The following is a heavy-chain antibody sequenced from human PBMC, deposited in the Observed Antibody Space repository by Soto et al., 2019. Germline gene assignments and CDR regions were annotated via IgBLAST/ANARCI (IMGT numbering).Heavy chain of an antibody. CDR1: GFTFSSYA. CDR3: ARDLLTYYDILTGFDY. CDR2: ISYDGSNK. J-gene: IGHJ4*02. V-gene: IGHV3-30-3*01. D-gene: IGHD3-9*01. Sequence: TGGSLRLSCAASGFTFSSYAMHWVRQAPGKGLGWVAVISYDGSNKYYADSVKGRFTISRDNSKNTLYLQMNSLRAEDTAVYYCARDLLTYYDILTGFDYWGQGTLVTVS.